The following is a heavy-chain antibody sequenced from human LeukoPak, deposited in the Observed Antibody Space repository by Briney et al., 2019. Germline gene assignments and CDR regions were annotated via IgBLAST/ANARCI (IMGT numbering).Heavy chain of an antibody. CDR2: VSYDGSNK. Sequence: PGRSLRLSCAASGFTFSSYAMHWVRQAPGKGLEWVAVVSYDGSNKYYADSVKGRFTISRDNSKNTLHLQMNSLRAEDTAVYYCARERNGHPFDYWGQGTLVTVSS. CDR3: ARERNGHPFDY. V-gene: IGHV3-30*04. CDR1: GFTFSSYA. D-gene: IGHD1-1*01. J-gene: IGHJ4*02.